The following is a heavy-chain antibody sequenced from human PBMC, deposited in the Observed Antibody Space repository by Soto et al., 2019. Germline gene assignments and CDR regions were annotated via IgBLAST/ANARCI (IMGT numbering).Heavy chain of an antibody. J-gene: IGHJ5*02. CDR1: GGTFSSYA. CDR3: ARVSTQPRYYDIRLGFEP. D-gene: IGHD3-9*01. CDR2: IIPIFGTA. V-gene: IGHV1-69*06. Sequence: QVQLVQSGAEVKKPGSSVKVSCKASGGTFSSYAISWVRQAPGQGLEWMGGIIPIFGTANYAQKFQGRVTITADNSMSTAYMEMSSLRSEYTAVYYCARVSTQPRYYDIRLGFEPWGQGTLVTVSS.